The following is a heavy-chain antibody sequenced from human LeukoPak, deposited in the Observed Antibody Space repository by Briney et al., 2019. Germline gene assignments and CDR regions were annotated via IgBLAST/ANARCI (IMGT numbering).Heavy chain of an antibody. Sequence: PGGSLRLSCAASGFTFSSYGMHWVRQAPGKGLEWVAVISYDGSNKYYADFVKGRFTISRDNSKNTLYLQMNSLRAEDTAVYYCAKDRMRGPPDWFDPWGQGTLVTVSS. D-gene: IGHD2-15*01. J-gene: IGHJ5*02. CDR1: GFTFSSYG. CDR2: ISYDGSNK. CDR3: AKDRMRGPPDWFDP. V-gene: IGHV3-30*18.